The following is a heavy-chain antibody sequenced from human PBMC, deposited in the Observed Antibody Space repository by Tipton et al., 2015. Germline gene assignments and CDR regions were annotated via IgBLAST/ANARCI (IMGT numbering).Heavy chain of an antibody. CDR3: AKDFYDSSGYPYYFDN. J-gene: IGHJ4*02. V-gene: IGHV3-9*01. Sequence: SLRLSCATSGFTFEDYGMHWVRQAPGKGLEWVSGISWNGGSIGYAGSVKSRFTISRDNAQNSLYLQMNSLRVEDTALYFCAKDFYDSSGYPYYFDNWGQGTLVTVSS. CDR2: ISWNGGSI. D-gene: IGHD3-22*01. CDR1: GFTFEDYG.